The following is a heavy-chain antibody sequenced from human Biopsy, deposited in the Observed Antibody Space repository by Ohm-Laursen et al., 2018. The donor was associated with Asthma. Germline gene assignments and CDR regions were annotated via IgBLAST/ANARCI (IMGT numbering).Heavy chain of an antibody. V-gene: IGHV3-30*03. CDR2: VSSDGHNK. D-gene: IGHD3-22*01. Sequence: SLRLSCAASGFTFGSYGLHWVRQAPGKGLEWVALVSSDGHNKYYEDSVKGRFTISRDNSRNRLYLQINSLTVEDSAVHFCARQSGQEYGDSIPFDTWGQGTKVAVSS. J-gene: IGHJ3*02. CDR3: ARQSGQEYGDSIPFDT. CDR1: GFTFGSYG.